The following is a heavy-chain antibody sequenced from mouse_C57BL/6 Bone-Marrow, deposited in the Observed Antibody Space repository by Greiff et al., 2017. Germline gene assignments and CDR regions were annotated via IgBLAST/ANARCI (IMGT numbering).Heavy chain of an antibody. CDR1: GFTFSSYA. CDR2: ISDGGSYT. J-gene: IGHJ3*01. Sequence: DVKLVESGGGLVKPGGSLKLSCAASGFTFSSYAMSWVRQTPEKRLEWVATISDGGSYTYYPDNVKGRFTISRDNAKNNLYLQMSHLKSEDTAMYYCARDRGTVVRFPFAYWGQGTLVTVSA. V-gene: IGHV5-4*01. CDR3: ARDRGTVVRFPFAY. D-gene: IGHD1-1*01.